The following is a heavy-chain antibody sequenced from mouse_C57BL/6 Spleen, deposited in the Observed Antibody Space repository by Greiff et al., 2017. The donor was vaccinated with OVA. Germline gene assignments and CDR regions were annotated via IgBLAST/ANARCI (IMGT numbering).Heavy chain of an antibody. CDR2: ISDGGSYT. CDR1: GFTFSSYA. Sequence: EVKLVESGGGLVKPGGSLKLSCAASGFTFSSYAMSWVRQTPEKRLEWVATISDGGSYTYYPDNVQGRFTISRDNAKNNLYLQMSHLKSEDTAMYYCAREEVSSGLYFDYWGQGTTLTVSS. J-gene: IGHJ2*01. V-gene: IGHV5-4*01. CDR3: AREEVSSGLYFDY. D-gene: IGHD3-2*02.